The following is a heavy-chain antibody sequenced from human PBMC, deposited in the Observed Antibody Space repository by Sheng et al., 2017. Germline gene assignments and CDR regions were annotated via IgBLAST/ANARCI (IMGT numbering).Heavy chain of an antibody. Sequence: QVQLVESGGGVVQPGRSLRLSCAASGFTFSSYAMHWVRQAPGKGLEWVAVISYDGSNKYYADSVKGRFTISRDNSKNTLYLQMNSLRAEDTAVYYCARDGTNLYYDFWSGWGDMDVWGKGTTVTVSS. CDR2: ISYDGSNK. J-gene: IGHJ6*03. CDR3: ARDGTNLYYDFWSGWGDMDV. CDR1: GFTFSSYA. D-gene: IGHD3-3*01. V-gene: IGHV3-30-3*01.